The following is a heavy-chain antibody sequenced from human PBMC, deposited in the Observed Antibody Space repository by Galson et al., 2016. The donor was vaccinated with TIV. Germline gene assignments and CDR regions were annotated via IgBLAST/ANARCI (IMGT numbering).Heavy chain of an antibody. CDR1: GFSLGSARMG. V-gene: IGHV2-26*01. CDR2: LFSFGEK. CDR3: ARMSRWFGELSTHYYGLDV. Sequence: PALVNPTQTLTLTCTVSGFSLGSARMGVSWIRQPPGKALEWLADLFSFGEKSYSPSLESRLSISKDTAKGQVVLTMINMDPADTATYYCARMSRWFGELSTHYYGLDVWGQGTTVAVSS. J-gene: IGHJ6*02. D-gene: IGHD3-10*01.